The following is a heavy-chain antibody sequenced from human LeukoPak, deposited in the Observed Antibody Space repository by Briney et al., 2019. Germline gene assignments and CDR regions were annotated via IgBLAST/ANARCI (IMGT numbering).Heavy chain of an antibody. V-gene: IGHV3-23*01. CDR2: ISGSGAST. D-gene: IGHD1-1*01. CDR3: AQDLAYIRFDN. Sequence: GGSLRLSCAASGFTFSSYAMKWVRQAPGKGLEWVSTISGSGASTYYADSVKGRFTISRDNSQNTVYLQMNSLRAEDTAVYYCAQDLAYIRFDNWSQGTLVTVSS. CDR1: GFTFSSYA. J-gene: IGHJ4*02.